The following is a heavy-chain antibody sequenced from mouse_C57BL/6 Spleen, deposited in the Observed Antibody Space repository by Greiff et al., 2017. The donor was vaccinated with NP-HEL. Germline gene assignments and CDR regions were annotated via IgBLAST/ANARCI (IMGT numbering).Heavy chain of an antibody. CDR1: GYTFTSYW. J-gene: IGHJ4*01. Sequence: QVQLQQPGAELVMPGASVKLSCKASGYTFTSYWMHWVKQRPGQGLEWIGEIDPSDSYTNYNQKFKGKSTLTVDKSSSTAYMQLSSLTSEDSAVYYWARGLEIDYYAMDYWGQGTSVTVSS. CDR2: IDPSDSYT. D-gene: IGHD2-4*01. CDR3: ARGLEIDYYAMDY. V-gene: IGHV1-69*01.